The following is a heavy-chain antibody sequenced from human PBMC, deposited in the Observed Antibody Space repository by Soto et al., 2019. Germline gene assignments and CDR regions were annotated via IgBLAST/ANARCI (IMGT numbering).Heavy chain of an antibody. CDR2: ISASNGDT. V-gene: IGHV1-18*01. J-gene: IGHJ6*03. CDR3: ARMVRGSNIDYYHDMDV. CDR1: GYSFTSHG. Sequence: QVQLVQSGAEVKKPGASVKVSCKASGYSFTSHGISWVRQAHGQGLECMAWISASNGDTNYAQKCQGRVTVTTDTATSTGYMELRSLRSEDTAVYYCARMVRGSNIDYYHDMDVWGKGTTVTVSS. D-gene: IGHD3-10*01.